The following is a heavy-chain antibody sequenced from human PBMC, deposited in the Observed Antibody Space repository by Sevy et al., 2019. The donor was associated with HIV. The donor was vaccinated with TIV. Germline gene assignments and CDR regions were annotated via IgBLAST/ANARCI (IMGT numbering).Heavy chain of an antibody. Sequence: GGSLRLSCTASGFTFSSYWMSWVRQAPGRGLEWVANIKPDGREGYYVDSVKGRFTISRDNAKTSLYLQMNSLRAGDTAVYYCARGDYYDSSGFYIDAFDVWGQGTMVTVSS. CDR3: ARGDYYDSSGFYIDAFDV. D-gene: IGHD3-22*01. V-gene: IGHV3-7*04. J-gene: IGHJ3*01. CDR1: GFTFSSYW. CDR2: IKPDGREG.